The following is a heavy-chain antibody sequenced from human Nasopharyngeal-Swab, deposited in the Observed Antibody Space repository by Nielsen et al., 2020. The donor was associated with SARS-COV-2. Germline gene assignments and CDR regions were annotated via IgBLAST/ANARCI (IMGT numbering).Heavy chain of an antibody. Sequence: GESLKIPCAASGFTFSYSAIHWVRQASGKGLEWVGRVRSKGNNYATAYSASVKGRFIIFRDDPTNTAYLQMNSLKTEDTAMYYCTRCGGGCYSGRDYWGQGTLVTVSS. CDR3: TRCGGGCYSGRDY. CDR1: GFTFSYSA. J-gene: IGHJ4*02. CDR2: VRSKGNNYAT. D-gene: IGHD2-15*01. V-gene: IGHV3-73*01.